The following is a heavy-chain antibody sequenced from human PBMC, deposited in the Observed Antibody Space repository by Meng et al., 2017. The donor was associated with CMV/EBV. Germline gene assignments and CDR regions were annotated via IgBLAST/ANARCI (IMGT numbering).Heavy chain of an antibody. CDR1: GFTVSSNY. D-gene: IGHD4-17*01. CDR2: IYSGGST. Sequence: GESLKISCAASGFTVSSNYMSWVRQAPGKGLEWVSVIYSGGSTYYADSVKGRFTISRDNSKNTLYLQMNSLRAEDTAVYYCARVHFGYYGMDYWGQGTLVTVSS. J-gene: IGHJ4*02. CDR3: ARVHFGYYGMDY. V-gene: IGHV3-66*02.